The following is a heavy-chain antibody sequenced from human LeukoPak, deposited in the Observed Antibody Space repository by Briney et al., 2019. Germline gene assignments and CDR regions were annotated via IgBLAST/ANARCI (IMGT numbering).Heavy chain of an antibody. CDR2: INWNGGST. CDR3: AREYYDSSGYYYFDY. V-gene: IGHV3-20*04. D-gene: IGHD3-22*01. Sequence: GGSLRLSCAASGFNFSSYSMNWVRQALGKGLEWVSGINWNGGSTGYADSVKGRFTISRDNAKNSLYLQMNSLRAEDTALYYCAREYYDSSGYYYFDYWGQGTLVTVSS. CDR1: GFNFSSYS. J-gene: IGHJ4*02.